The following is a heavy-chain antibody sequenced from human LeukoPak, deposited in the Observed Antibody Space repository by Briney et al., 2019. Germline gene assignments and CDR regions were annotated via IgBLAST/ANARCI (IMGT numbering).Heavy chain of an antibody. Sequence: SQTLSLTCTVSGGTLRRYYWTWIRQPPGKGLEWIGYIYYSGSTNYNTSLKSRVTKSVDTSKNQFSLKLSSVTAADTAVYYCARAPYYDFWSGYYFDYYYMDVWGKGTMVTVSS. D-gene: IGHD3-3*01. CDR3: ARAPYYDFWSGYYFDYYYMDV. CDR2: IYYSGST. J-gene: IGHJ6*03. V-gene: IGHV4-59*01. CDR1: GGTLRRYY.